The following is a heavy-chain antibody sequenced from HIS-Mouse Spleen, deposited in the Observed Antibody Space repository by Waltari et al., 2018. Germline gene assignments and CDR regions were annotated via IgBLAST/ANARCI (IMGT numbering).Heavy chain of an antibody. CDR1: GGSISSGGYY. V-gene: IGHV4-31*03. D-gene: IGHD3-3*01. Sequence: QVQLQESGPGLVKPSQTLSLTCTVSGGSISSGGYYWSWIRQHPGKGLAWIGYIYYSGIPYYNPALKGRGTISLDTSKNQFSRKLSSVTAADTAVYYCARSPYYDFWSGYSDNWFDPWGQGTLVTVSS. CDR3: ARSPYYDFWSGYSDNWFDP. CDR2: IYYSGIP. J-gene: IGHJ5*02.